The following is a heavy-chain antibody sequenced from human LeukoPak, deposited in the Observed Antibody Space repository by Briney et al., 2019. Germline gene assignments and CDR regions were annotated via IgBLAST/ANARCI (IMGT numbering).Heavy chain of an antibody. CDR1: GGSISSGGYY. CDR2: IYYSGST. J-gene: IGHJ4*02. V-gene: IGHV4-31*03. Sequence: PSQTLSLTCTVSGGSISSGGYYWSWIRQHPGKGLEWIGYIYYSGSTYYNPSLKSRVTISVDTSKNHFSLQLSSVTAADTAVYYCARHERNGGYYDYWGQGTLVTVSS. D-gene: IGHD3-22*01. CDR3: ARHERNGGYYDY.